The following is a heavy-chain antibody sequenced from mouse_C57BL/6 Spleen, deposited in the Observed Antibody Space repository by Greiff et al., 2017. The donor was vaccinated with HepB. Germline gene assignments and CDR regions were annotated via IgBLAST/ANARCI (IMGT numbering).Heavy chain of an antibody. CDR2: ISDGGSYT. V-gene: IGHV5-4*01. D-gene: IGHD2-4*01. CDR3: ARDDDYDEGDYFDY. Sequence: EVQVVESGGGLVKPGGSLKLSCAASGFTFSSYAMSWVRQTPEKRLEWVATISDGGSYTYYPDNVKGRFTISRDNTKNNLYLQMIHLKSEDAAMYYCARDDDYDEGDYFDYWGQGTTLTVSS. J-gene: IGHJ2*01. CDR1: GFTFSSYA.